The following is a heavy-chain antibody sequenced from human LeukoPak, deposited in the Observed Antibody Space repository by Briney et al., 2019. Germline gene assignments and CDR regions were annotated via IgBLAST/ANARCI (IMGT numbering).Heavy chain of an antibody. CDR3: TRTSVAVAGAF. CDR1: GFPITNYW. Sequence: PGGSLRLSCVGSGFPITNYWMTWVRQAPGKGLEWVANIKQDGSETYYVDSLKSRFTISRDNARNSLFLQMNSLRAEDTAVYYCTRTSVAVAGAFWGQGTLVIVSS. J-gene: IGHJ4*02. D-gene: IGHD6-13*01. CDR2: IKQDGSET. V-gene: IGHV3-7*01.